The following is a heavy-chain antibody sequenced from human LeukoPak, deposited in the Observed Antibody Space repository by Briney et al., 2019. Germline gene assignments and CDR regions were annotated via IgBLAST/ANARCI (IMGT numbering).Heavy chain of an antibody. Sequence: PGGSLRLSCAASGFTFSSYAMHWVRQAPGKGLEWVAVISYDGSNKYYADSVKGRFTISRDNSKNTLYLQMNSLRAEDTAVYYCARGYTEAPWELLPVGAFDIWGQGTMVTVSS. V-gene: IGHV3-30-3*01. J-gene: IGHJ3*02. CDR3: ARGYTEAPWELLPVGAFDI. D-gene: IGHD1-26*01. CDR1: GFTFSSYA. CDR2: ISYDGSNK.